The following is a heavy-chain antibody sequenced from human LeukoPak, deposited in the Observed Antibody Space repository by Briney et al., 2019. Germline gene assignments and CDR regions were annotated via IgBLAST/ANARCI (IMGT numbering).Heavy chain of an antibody. D-gene: IGHD6-13*01. CDR3: ARGGTSGYSSSLHFWGGNYYFDY. V-gene: IGHV3-30*03. Sequence: PGGSLRLSCAASGFTFSSYGMHWVRQAPGKGLEWVAVISYDGSNKYYADSVKGRFTISRDNSKNTLYLQMNSLRAEDTAVYYCARGGTSGYSSSLHFWGGNYYFDYWGQGTLVTVSS. CDR1: GFTFSSYG. J-gene: IGHJ4*02. CDR2: ISYDGSNK.